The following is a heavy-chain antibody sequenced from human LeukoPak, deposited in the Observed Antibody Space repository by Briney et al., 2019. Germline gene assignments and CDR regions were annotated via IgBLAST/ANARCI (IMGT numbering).Heavy chain of an antibody. D-gene: IGHD3-10*01. V-gene: IGHV1-18*01. CDR2: ISAYNGNT. CDR1: GYTFTSYG. CDR3: ARDLNLRNNTTFSGGYRLYWYFDL. Sequence: ASVKVSCKASGYTFTSYGISWVRQAPGQGLEWMGWISAYNGNTNYAQKLQGRVTMTTDTSTSTAYMELRSLRSDDTAVYYCARDLNLRNNTTFSGGYRLYWYFDLWGRGTLVTVSS. J-gene: IGHJ2*01.